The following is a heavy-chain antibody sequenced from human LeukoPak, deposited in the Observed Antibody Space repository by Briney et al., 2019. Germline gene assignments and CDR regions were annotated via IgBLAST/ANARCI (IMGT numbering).Heavy chain of an antibody. V-gene: IGHV4-39*02. CDR2: IYYSGST. CDR1: GGSISSSSYY. D-gene: IGHD6-13*01. Sequence: SETLSLTCTVSGGSISSSSYYWGWIRQPPGKGLEWIGSIYYSGSTYYNPSLKSRVTISVDTSKNQFSLKLSSVTAADTAVYYCARDRADHSSSWYEDEGLGNYFDYWGQGTLVTVSS. J-gene: IGHJ4*02. CDR3: ARDRADHSSSWYEDEGLGNYFDY.